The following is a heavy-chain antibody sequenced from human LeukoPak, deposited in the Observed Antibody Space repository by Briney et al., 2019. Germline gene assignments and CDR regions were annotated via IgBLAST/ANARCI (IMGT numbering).Heavy chain of an antibody. Sequence: GASVKVSCKASGYTFTSYDINWVRQATGQGLEWMGWMNPNSGNTGYAQKFQGRVAMTRNTSISTAYMELSSLRSEDTAVYYCARVKFIAAAGSDYWGQGTLVTVSS. J-gene: IGHJ4*02. CDR1: GYTFTSYD. D-gene: IGHD6-13*01. V-gene: IGHV1-8*02. CDR3: ARVKFIAAAGSDY. CDR2: MNPNSGNT.